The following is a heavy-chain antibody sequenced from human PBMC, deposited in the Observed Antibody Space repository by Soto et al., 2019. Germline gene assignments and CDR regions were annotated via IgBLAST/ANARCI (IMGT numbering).Heavy chain of an antibody. D-gene: IGHD1-26*01. Sequence: QVQLVQSGAEVKKPGASVKVSCKASGYTFTSYGISWVRQAPGQVLEWMGWINPYNGNTKYARKLHGRVTLTTDTSTSTAYMELRSLRSDDTAVYYCARDAAVGLFDYWGQGTLVTVSS. CDR1: GYTFTSYG. CDR3: ARDAAVGLFDY. J-gene: IGHJ4*02. CDR2: INPYNGNT. V-gene: IGHV1-18*01.